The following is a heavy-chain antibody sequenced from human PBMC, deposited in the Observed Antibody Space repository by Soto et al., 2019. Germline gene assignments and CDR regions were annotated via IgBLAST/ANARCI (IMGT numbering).Heavy chain of an antibody. D-gene: IGHD3-9*01. J-gene: IGHJ5*02. V-gene: IGHV4-34*01. CDR3: ARGRYDYDILPGYYMWFDP. Sequence: SETMSLTCAVYGGYFSGYYWSWIRQPPGKGLEWIGEINHSGSTNYNPSLKSRVTISVDTSKNQFSLKLSSVTAADTAVYYCARGRYDYDILPGYYMWFDPWGQGTLVTVS. CDR2: INHSGST. CDR1: GGYFSGYY.